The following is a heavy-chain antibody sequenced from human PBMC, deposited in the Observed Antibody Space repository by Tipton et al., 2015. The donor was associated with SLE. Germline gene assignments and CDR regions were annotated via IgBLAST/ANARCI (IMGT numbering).Heavy chain of an antibody. Sequence: LRLSCTVSGASISSGNFYWNWIRQPAGKGLEWIGRVFSSGSTNYNPSLKSRLTISVDTSKNQFSLKLNSVTAADTAVYYCASGGYYGSGSYYGGWFDPWGQGTLVTVSS. CDR1: GASISSGNFY. V-gene: IGHV4-61*02. D-gene: IGHD3-10*01. J-gene: IGHJ5*02. CDR3: ASGGYYGSGSYYGGWFDP. CDR2: VFSSGST.